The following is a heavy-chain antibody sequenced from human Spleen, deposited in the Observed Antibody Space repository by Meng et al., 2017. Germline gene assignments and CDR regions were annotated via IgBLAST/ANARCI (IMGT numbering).Heavy chain of an antibody. CDR3: ARYLYGGSRYTNLFDP. CDR1: GDSISNTESY. V-gene: IGHV4-30-4*01. D-gene: IGHD2-15*01. J-gene: IGHJ5*01. Sequence: QVQLQESGPGLVKPSQTLSLICSFSGDSISNTESYWGWIRQPPGKGLEWIGYKHYSGTTYYNPSLQSRVSMSVDTSKNQFSLTLSSVTAADTAVYWCARYLYGGSRYTNLFDPWGQGTLVTVSS. CDR2: KHYSGTT.